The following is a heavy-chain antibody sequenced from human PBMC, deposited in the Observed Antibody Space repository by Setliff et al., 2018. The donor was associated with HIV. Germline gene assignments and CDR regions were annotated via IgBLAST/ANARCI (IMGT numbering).Heavy chain of an antibody. J-gene: IGHJ3*02. CDR2: IIPIFGTA. CDR1: GGTFSSYA. D-gene: IGHD6-19*01. CDR3: ARDHQTSYSSGWYFRAFDI. Sequence: SVKVSCKASGGTFSSYAISWVRQAPGQGLEWMGGIIPIFGTANYAQKFQGRVTITTDESTSTAYMELSSLRSEDTAVYYCARDHQTSYSSGWYFRAFDIWGQGTMVTV. V-gene: IGHV1-69*05.